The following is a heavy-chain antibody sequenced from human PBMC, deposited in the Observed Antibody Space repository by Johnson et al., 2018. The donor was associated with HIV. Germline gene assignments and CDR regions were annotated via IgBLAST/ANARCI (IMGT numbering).Heavy chain of an antibody. D-gene: IGHD6-6*01. J-gene: IGHJ3*02. CDR3: AKAVAARPQGNDGAFDI. V-gene: IGHV3-30*04. Sequence: QMQLVESGGGVVQPGRSLRLSCAASGFTFSSYALHWVRRAPGKGLECVAVISYDGTYKYYADSVKGRFTISRDNSGNTLYLQMNSLRAEDTAVYYCAKAVAARPQGNDGAFDIWGQGTMVTVSS. CDR1: GFTFSSYA. CDR2: ISYDGTYK.